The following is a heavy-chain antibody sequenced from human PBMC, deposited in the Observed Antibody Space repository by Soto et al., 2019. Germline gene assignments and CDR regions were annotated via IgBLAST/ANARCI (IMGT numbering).Heavy chain of an antibody. CDR2: IGTAGDT. J-gene: IGHJ5*02. CDR3: AGGWGWFDP. CDR1: GFTFSSYD. V-gene: IGHV3-13*01. Sequence: EVQLVESGGGLVQPGGSLRLSCAASGFTFSSYDMHWVRQTSGKGLEWVSAIGTAGDTYYPDSVKGRFTISREDASNSLYLQMNSLRAGDTAVYSCAGGWGWFDPWGQGTMVTVSS. D-gene: IGHD3-16*01.